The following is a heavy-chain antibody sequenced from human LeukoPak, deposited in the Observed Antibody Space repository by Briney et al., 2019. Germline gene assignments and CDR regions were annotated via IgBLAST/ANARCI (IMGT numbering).Heavy chain of an antibody. V-gene: IGHV1-46*01. D-gene: IGHD3-22*01. Sequence: ASVKVSCKASGYSFTSNYIHWVRQAPGQGLEWMGIINPSGGSTSYAQKFQGRVTMTRDTSTSTVYMELSSLRSEDTAVYYCARVIGDSSGYYYVSDYWGQGTLVTVSS. CDR2: INPSGGST. CDR1: GYSFTSNY. CDR3: ARVIGDSSGYYYVSDY. J-gene: IGHJ4*02.